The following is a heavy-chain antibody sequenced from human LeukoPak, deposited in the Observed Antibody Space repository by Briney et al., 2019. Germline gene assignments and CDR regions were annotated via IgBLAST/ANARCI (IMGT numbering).Heavy chain of an antibody. Sequence: GGSLRLSCAASGFTFSSSAMSWVRQAPGKGLEWVSSISGSGDNTYYADSVKGRFTISRDNSKNTLYLQMNSLRAEDTAVYYCARRAGGYSHPYDYWGQGILVTVSS. V-gene: IGHV3-23*01. CDR1: GFTFSSSA. D-gene: IGHD4-23*01. J-gene: IGHJ4*02. CDR2: ISGSGDNT. CDR3: ARRAGGYSHPYDY.